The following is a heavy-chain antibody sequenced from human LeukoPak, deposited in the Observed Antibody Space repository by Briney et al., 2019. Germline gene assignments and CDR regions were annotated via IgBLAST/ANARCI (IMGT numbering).Heavy chain of an antibody. CDR2: ISSSSSTI. J-gene: IGHJ4*02. Sequence: GGSLRLSCAASGFTFSSYSMNWVRQAPGKGLEWVSYISSSSSTIYYADSVKGRFTISRDNAKNSLYLQMNSLRAEDTAVYYCARALNYYYGSGNYWGQGTLVTVSS. CDR1: GFTFSSYS. V-gene: IGHV3-48*04. D-gene: IGHD3-10*01. CDR3: ARALNYYYGSGNY.